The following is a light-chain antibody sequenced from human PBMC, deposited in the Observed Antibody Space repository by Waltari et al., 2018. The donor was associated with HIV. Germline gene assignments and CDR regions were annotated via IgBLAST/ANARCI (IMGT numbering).Light chain of an antibody. J-gene: IGLJ1*01. CDR1: NSDVGSYNL. CDR3: CSYAGSNTFV. Sequence: QSALTQPASVSGSPGQSITISCTGTNSDVGSYNLVSWYQQHPGKAPKLMIYEGSKRPSGVSNRFSCSKSGNTASLTISGLQAEDEADYYCCSYAGSNTFVFGTGTKVTVL. V-gene: IGLV2-23*03. CDR2: EGS.